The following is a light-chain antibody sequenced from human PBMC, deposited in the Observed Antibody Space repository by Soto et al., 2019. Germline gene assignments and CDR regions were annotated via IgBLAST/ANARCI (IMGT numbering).Light chain of an antibody. CDR3: QHRSNWPPT. Sequence: EIVLTQSPATLTLSPGERATLSCRASQSVSSYLAWYQQKPGQAPRLFIYDASNRATGTPARFSGSGSGTDFTLTSSGLEPEDFAVCYCQHRSNWPPTFGGGTKVEIK. CDR2: DAS. CDR1: QSVSSY. J-gene: IGKJ4*01. V-gene: IGKV3-11*01.